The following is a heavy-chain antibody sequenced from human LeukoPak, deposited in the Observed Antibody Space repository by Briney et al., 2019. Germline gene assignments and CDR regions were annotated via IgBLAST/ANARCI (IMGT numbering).Heavy chain of an antibody. CDR3: ARFPQGGSSYGPLDV. CDR2: IYYSGNT. CDR1: GGSISSTSYH. Sequence: SETLSLTCTVSGGSISSTSYHWGWIRQPPGKGLEWIGSIYYSGNTYYNPSLKSPVTMSVDTSKNQFPLKLKSVTAADTAVYYCARFPQGGSSYGPLDVWGQGTTVIVSS. V-gene: IGHV4-39*01. J-gene: IGHJ6*02. D-gene: IGHD5-18*01.